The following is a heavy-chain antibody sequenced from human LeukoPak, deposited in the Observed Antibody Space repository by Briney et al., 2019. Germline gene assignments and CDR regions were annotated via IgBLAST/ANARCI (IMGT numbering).Heavy chain of an antibody. D-gene: IGHD5-24*01. J-gene: IGHJ4*02. CDR3: ARDHDGDGYNLVPDY. CDR2: INPSGGST. Sequence: ASVKLSCKASGYTFTSYYMHWVRQAPGQGLEWMGIINPSGGSTSYAQKFQGRVTMTRYRATSTVYMEVSSLRSEDTAVYYCARDHDGDGYNLVPDYWGQGTLVTVSS. V-gene: IGHV1-46*01. CDR1: GYTFTSYY.